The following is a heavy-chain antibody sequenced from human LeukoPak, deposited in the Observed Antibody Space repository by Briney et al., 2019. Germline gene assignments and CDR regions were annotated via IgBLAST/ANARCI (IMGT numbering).Heavy chain of an antibody. CDR3: AKDFNDCSSTSCLLYYYYYGMDV. D-gene: IGHD2-2*01. J-gene: IGHJ6*04. Sequence: ERSLRLSCAASGFTFSSYGMHWVRQAPGKGLEWVAVISYDGSNKYYADSVKGRFTISRDNSKNTLYLQMNSLRAEDTAVYYCAKDFNDCSSTSCLLYYYYYGMDVWGKGTMVTVSS. V-gene: IGHV3-30*18. CDR1: GFTFSSYG. CDR2: ISYDGSNK.